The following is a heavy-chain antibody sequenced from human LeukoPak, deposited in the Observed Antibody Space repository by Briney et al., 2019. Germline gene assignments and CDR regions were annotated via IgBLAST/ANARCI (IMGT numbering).Heavy chain of an antibody. CDR3: ARGGGLDV. Sequence: GGSLRLSCVGSGFMFSNYWMSWVRQAPGKGLEWVANINHNGNVNYYVDSVKGRFTISRDNAKNSLYLQMSNLRAEDTAVYFCARGGGLDVWGQGATVTVSS. J-gene: IGHJ6*02. CDR1: GFMFSNYW. V-gene: IGHV3-7*03. D-gene: IGHD3-16*01. CDR2: INHNGNVN.